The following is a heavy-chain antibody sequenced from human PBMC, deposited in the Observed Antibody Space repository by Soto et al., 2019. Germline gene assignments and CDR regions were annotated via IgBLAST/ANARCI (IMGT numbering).Heavy chain of an antibody. D-gene: IGHD3-3*01. CDR1: GFTFSSYA. J-gene: IGHJ4*02. Sequence: GGSLRLSCAASGFTFSSYAMSWVRQAPGKGLEWVSAISGSGGSTYYADSVKGRFTISRDNSKNTLYLQMNSLRAEDTAVYYCAKAPRPQLRFLEWLLHPVDYWGQGTLVTVSS. CDR3: AKAPRPQLRFLEWLLHPVDY. CDR2: ISGSGGST. V-gene: IGHV3-23*01.